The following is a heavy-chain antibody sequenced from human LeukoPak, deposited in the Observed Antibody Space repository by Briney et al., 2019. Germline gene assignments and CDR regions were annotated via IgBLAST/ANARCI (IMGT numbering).Heavy chain of an antibody. CDR2: INHSGST. V-gene: IGHV4-34*01. Sequence: KPSETLSLTCAVYGGSFSGYYWSWIRQPPGKGLEWIGEINHSGSTNYNPSLKSRVTISVDTSKNQFSLKLSSVTAADTAVYYCAKDLLLWFGELGAFDYWGQGTLVTVSS. J-gene: IGHJ4*02. CDR1: GGSFSGYY. CDR3: AKDLLLWFGELGAFDY. D-gene: IGHD3-10*01.